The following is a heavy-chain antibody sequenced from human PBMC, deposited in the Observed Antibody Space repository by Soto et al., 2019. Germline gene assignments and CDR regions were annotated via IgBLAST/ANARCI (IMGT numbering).Heavy chain of an antibody. V-gene: IGHV4-4*02. Sequence: SETLSLTCAVSGGSISSSNWWSWVRQPPGKGLEWIGEIYHSGSTNYNPSLKSRVTISVDTSKNQFSLKLSSVTAADTAVYYCARAPPPHSSGWYFRSRYFDYWGQGTLVTVSS. CDR1: GGSISSSNW. J-gene: IGHJ4*02. CDR3: ARAPPPHSSGWYFRSRYFDY. D-gene: IGHD6-19*01. CDR2: IYHSGST.